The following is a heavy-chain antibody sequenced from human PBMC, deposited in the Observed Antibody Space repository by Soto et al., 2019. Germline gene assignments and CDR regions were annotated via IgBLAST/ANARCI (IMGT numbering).Heavy chain of an antibody. CDR1: GGSISSGDYY. V-gene: IGHV4-30-4*01. D-gene: IGHD3-10*01. Sequence: SETLSLTCTVSGGSISSGDYYWSWIRQPPGKGLEWIGYIYYSGSTYYNPSLKSRVTISVDTSKNQFSLKLSSVTAADTAVYYCARADVLLWFGESPGGYGMDVWGQGTTVTVSS. J-gene: IGHJ6*02. CDR2: IYYSGST. CDR3: ARADVLLWFGESPGGYGMDV.